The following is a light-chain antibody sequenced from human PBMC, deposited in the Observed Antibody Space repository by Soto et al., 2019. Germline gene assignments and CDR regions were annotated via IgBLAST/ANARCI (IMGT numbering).Light chain of an antibody. Sequence: DIQMTQSPSSVSASVGDRVTITCRASQDIDTYIAWYQLKPGKAPNLLIYAASNLQDEVPSRFSGSGSGTDFTLTIRSLQPEDFATYYCQQAKGFPLTFGGGTKVE. CDR3: QQAKGFPLT. V-gene: IGKV1-12*01. J-gene: IGKJ4*01. CDR2: AAS. CDR1: QDIDTY.